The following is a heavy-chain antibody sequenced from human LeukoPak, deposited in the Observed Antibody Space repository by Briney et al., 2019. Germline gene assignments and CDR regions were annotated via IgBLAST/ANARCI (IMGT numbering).Heavy chain of an antibody. CDR3: ARHKRLTMVRGVRGSWYFDL. CDR1: GDSFSGYC. D-gene: IGHD3-10*01. V-gene: IGHV4-34*01. J-gene: IGHJ2*01. Sequence: SETLSLTCAVYGDSFSGYCWSWIRQPPGKGLEWIGEINHSGSTNYNPSLKSRVTISVETSKNQFSLKLSSVTAADTAVYYCARHKRLTMVRGVRGSWYFDLWGRGTLVTVSS. CDR2: INHSGST.